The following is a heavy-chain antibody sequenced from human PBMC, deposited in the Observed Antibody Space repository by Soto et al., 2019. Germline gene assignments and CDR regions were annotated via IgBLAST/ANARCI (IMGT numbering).Heavy chain of an antibody. Sequence: EVQLVESGGGLVQPGGSLRLSCAASGFTFNNYNMNWVRQAPGKGLEWVSYISSSTIYYADPVKGRFTISRDNAKNSLYLQMNSLRAEDTAVYYCAREGSDWYICFDPWGQGTLVTVSS. CDR2: ISSSTI. CDR3: AREGSDWYICFDP. V-gene: IGHV3-48*01. D-gene: IGHD6-19*01. CDR1: GFTFNNYN. J-gene: IGHJ5*02.